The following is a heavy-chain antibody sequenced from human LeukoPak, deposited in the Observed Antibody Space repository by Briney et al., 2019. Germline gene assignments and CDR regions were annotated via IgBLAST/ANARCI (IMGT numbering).Heavy chain of an antibody. D-gene: IGHD3-16*01. Sequence: ASVKVSCKASGYTFTSYYMHWVRQAPGQGLEWMGIINPSGGSRSYAQKFQGRVTMTRDTSTSTVYMEPSSLRSEDTAVYYCATAIFMITFGGGAFDIWGQGTMVTVSS. CDR2: INPSGGSR. CDR3: ATAIFMITFGGGAFDI. CDR1: GYTFTSYY. V-gene: IGHV1-46*01. J-gene: IGHJ3*02.